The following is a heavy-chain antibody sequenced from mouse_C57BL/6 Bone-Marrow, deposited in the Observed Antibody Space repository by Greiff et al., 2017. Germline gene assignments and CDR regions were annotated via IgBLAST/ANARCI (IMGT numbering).Heavy chain of an antibody. D-gene: IGHD2-4*01. J-gene: IGHJ4*01. CDR2: IHPNSGST. CDR1: GYTFTSYW. Sequence: QVQLQQPGAELVKPGASVKLSCKASGYTFTSYWMHWVKQRPGQGLEWIGMIHPNSGSTNYNEKFKSKATLTVDKSSSTAYMQLSSLTYEDSAVYYCLYDYDGAMDYWGQGTSVTVSS. CDR3: LYDYDGAMDY. V-gene: IGHV1-64*01.